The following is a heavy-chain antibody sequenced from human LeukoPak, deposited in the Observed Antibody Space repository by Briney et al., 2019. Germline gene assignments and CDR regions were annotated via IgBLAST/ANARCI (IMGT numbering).Heavy chain of an antibody. CDR2: IYYSGTT. J-gene: IGHJ4*02. CDR3: ARRSSRAADFDY. V-gene: IGHV4-39*02. CDR1: GGSIRSPSHY. Sequence: SETLSLTCSVSGGSIRSPSHYWGWIRQPPGKGLEWIGSIYYSGTTYYNPSIESRVTISVDTSMHHYSLRLSPVTAADTAVYYCARRSSRAADFDYWGQGTLVTVSS. D-gene: IGHD6-13*01.